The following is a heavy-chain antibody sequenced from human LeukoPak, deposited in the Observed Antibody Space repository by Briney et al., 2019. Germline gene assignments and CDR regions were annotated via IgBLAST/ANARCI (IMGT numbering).Heavy chain of an antibody. CDR3: ARAKNGGNSAYDY. CDR2: IHSDGSST. J-gene: IGHJ4*02. Sequence: GGSRRLSGAASGFTFSSYGMHWVRQAPGKGLGWVSRIHSDGSSTTYADSVKGRFTISRDNAKDTLYLQMNSLRAEDTAVYYCARAKNGGNSAYDYWGQGTLVTVSS. V-gene: IGHV3-74*01. D-gene: IGHD4-23*01. CDR1: GFTFSSYG.